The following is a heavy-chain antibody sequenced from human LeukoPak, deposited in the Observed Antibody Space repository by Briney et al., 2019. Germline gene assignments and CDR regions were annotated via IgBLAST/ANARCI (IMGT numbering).Heavy chain of an antibody. J-gene: IGHJ5*02. CDR3: ARGLGSSSTNNNWFDP. CDR1: GGSISSGGYY. D-gene: IGHD6-6*01. CDR2: IYNSGNT. V-gene: IGHV4-31*03. Sequence: PSETLPLTCTVSGGSISSGGYYWTWIRQLPGRGLEWIGYIYNSGNTYYHPSLKSRVSISGDTSKNQFSLKLSSLTAADTAVYFCARGLGSSSTNNNWFDPWGQGTLVTVSS.